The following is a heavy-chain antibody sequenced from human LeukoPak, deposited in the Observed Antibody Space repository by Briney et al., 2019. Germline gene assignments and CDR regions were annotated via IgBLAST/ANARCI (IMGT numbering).Heavy chain of an antibody. J-gene: IGHJ4*02. Sequence: GGSLRLSCAAPGFTFSDYSMNWVRQAPGKGLEWISYIGIDSGNTNYADSVKGRFTISGDKAKNSLYLQMNSLRVEDTAVYYCARDYKYAFDNWGQGTLVTVSS. CDR3: ARDYKYAFDN. CDR1: GFTFSDYS. D-gene: IGHD5-24*01. CDR2: IGIDSGNT. V-gene: IGHV3-48*01.